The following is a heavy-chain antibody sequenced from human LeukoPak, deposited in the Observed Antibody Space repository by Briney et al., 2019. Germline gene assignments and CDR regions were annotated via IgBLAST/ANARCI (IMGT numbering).Heavy chain of an antibody. CDR1: GYGFTSYW. J-gene: IGHJ4*02. CDR2: IYPGDSDA. D-gene: IGHD2-21*01. CDR3: ARTYCGGDCYFPHYFDY. V-gene: IGHV5-51*01. Sequence: GESLKISCKGSGYGFTSYWIGWVRQMPGKGLEWMGIIYPGDSDARYSPSFQGQVTISADKSISTAYLQWSSLKASDTAMYYCARTYCGGDCYFPHYFDYWGQGTLVTVSS.